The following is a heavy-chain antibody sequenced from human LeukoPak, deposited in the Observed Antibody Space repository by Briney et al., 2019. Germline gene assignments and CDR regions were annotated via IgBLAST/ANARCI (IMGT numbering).Heavy chain of an antibody. V-gene: IGHV1-2*02. J-gene: IGHJ6*02. CDR2: INPNSGGT. Sequence: ASVKVSCKASGYTFTGYYMHWVRQAPGQGLEWMGWINPNSGGTNYAQKFQGRVTMTRDTSISTAYMELSRLRYVDTAVSYCARVATMVRGVIIPTYYYYGMDVWGQGTTVTVSS. CDR1: GYTFTGYY. CDR3: ARVATMVRGVIIPTYYYYGMDV. D-gene: IGHD3-10*01.